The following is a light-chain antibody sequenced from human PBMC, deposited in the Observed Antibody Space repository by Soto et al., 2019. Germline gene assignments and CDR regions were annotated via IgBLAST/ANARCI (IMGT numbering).Light chain of an antibody. CDR1: QSIGSW. V-gene: IGKV1-5*03. Sequence: DIQMTQSHSTLSASVGDRVTISCRASQSIGSWLAWYQQKPGRAPKLLIDRASILENGVPRRFSGSGSGTEFTLTISSLQPDDFATYFCQHYNSYPWTFGQGTKVEI. J-gene: IGKJ1*01. CDR2: RAS. CDR3: QHYNSYPWT.